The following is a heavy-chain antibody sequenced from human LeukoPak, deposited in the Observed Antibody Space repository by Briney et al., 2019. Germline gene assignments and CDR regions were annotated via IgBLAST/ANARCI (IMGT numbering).Heavy chain of an antibody. V-gene: IGHV4-59*01. CDR1: GSSISSYY. J-gene: IGHJ4*02. CDR3: ARGRDGGNYTPLDY. Sequence: SETLSLTCTVSGSSISSYYWSWIRQPPGKGLECIGYIYYSGSTNYNPSLRSRVTISVDTSKNQFSLKLSSVTAADTAVYYCARGRDGGNYTPLDYWGQGTLVTVSS. D-gene: IGHD4-23*01. CDR2: IYYSGST.